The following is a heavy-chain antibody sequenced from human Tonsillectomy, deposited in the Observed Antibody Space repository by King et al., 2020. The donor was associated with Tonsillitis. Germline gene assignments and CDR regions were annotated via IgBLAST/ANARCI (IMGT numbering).Heavy chain of an antibody. CDR1: GFTFSSYA. CDR3: AKDRGSSWRHHWYFDL. V-gene: IGHV3-23*04. CDR2: ISGSGGST. Sequence: VQLVESGGGLVQPGGSLRLSCAASGFTFSSYAMSWVRQAPGKGLEWVSAISGSGGSTYYADSVKVRFTISRDNSKNTLYLQMNSLRAEDTAVYYCAKDRGSSWRHHWYFDLWGRGTLLTVSS. J-gene: IGHJ2*01. D-gene: IGHD6-13*01.